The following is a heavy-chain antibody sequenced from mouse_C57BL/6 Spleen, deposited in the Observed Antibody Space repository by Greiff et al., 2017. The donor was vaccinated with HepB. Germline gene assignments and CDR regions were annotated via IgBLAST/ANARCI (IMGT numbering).Heavy chain of an antibody. J-gene: IGHJ2*01. CDR1: GYTFTSYW. V-gene: IGHV1-52*01. D-gene: IGHD1-2*01. CDR3: ARGEDTTASSPEDIDY. Sequence: VQLQQPGAELVRPGSSVKLSCKASGYTFTSYWLHWVKQRPIQGLEWIGNLDPSDSDTPYNQKFKDKATLTVDKSSSPAYMQLSSLTSEDSAVYDGARGEDTTASSPEDIDYWGQGTTLTVSS. CDR2: LDPSDSDT.